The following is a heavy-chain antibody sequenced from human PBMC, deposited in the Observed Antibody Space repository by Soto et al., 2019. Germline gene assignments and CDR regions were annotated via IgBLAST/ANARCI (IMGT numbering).Heavy chain of an antibody. D-gene: IGHD3-22*01. CDR2: ISGSGGST. CDR3: AKDLVSTSYYDSSGSETACYFDY. Sequence: PGGSLRLSCAASGFTFSSYAMSWVRQAPGKGLEWVSAISGSGGSTYYADSVKGRFTISRDNSKNTLYLQMNSLRAEDTAVYYCAKDLVSTSYYDSSGSETACYFDYWGQGTLVTVSS. CDR1: GFTFSSYA. J-gene: IGHJ4*02. V-gene: IGHV3-23*01.